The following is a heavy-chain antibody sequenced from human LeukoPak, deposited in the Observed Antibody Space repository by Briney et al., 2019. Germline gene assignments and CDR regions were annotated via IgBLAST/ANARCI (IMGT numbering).Heavy chain of an antibody. D-gene: IGHD3-22*01. J-gene: IGHJ4*02. V-gene: IGHV3-23*01. Sequence: GGSLRLSCAASGFTFSSYAMSWVRQAPGKGLEWVSAISGSGGSTYYADSVKGRFTISRDNSKNTLYLQMNSLRAEDTAVYYCATQMIVVVITRGPFDYWGQGTLVTVSS. CDR2: ISGSGGST. CDR1: GFTFSSYA. CDR3: ATQMIVVVITRGPFDY.